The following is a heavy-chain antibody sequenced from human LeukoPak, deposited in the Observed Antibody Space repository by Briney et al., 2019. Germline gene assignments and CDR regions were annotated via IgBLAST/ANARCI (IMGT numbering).Heavy chain of an antibody. CDR3: ARGPPVGVVIPHADFDY. D-gene: IGHD3-3*01. V-gene: IGHV1-18*01. J-gene: IGHJ4*02. Sequence: ASVKVSCKASGYTFTSYGISWVRQAPGQGLEWMGWISAYNGDTNYAQKLQGRVTMTTDTSTSTAYMELRSLRSDDTAVYYCARGPPVGVVIPHADFDYWGQGTLVTVSS. CDR1: GYTFTSYG. CDR2: ISAYNGDT.